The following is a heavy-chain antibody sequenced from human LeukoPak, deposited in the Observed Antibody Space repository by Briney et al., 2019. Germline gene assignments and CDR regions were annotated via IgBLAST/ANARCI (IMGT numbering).Heavy chain of an antibody. CDR2: INHSGST. Sequence: PSETLSLTCAVYGGSFSVYYWSWIRQPPGKGLEWIGEINHSGSTNYNPSLKSRVTISVDTSKNQFSLKLSSVTAADTAVYYCARDHYDYVWGSYRQGVEVDYWGQGTLVTVSS. V-gene: IGHV4-34*01. CDR1: GGSFSVYY. J-gene: IGHJ4*02. CDR3: ARDHYDYVWGSYRQGVEVDY. D-gene: IGHD3-16*02.